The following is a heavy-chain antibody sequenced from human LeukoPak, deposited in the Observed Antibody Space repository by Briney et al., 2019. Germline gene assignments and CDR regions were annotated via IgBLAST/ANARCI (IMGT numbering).Heavy chain of an antibody. CDR3: AREVVGATDFDY. CDR1: GFTFSDYY. Sequence: GGSLRLSCAASGFTFSDYYMSWIRQAPGKGLEWVSYISSSGSTIYYADSVKGRLTISRDNAKNSLYLQMNSLRAEDTAVHYCAREVVGATDFDYWGRGTLVTVSS. J-gene: IGHJ4*02. CDR2: ISSSGSTI. D-gene: IGHD1-26*01. V-gene: IGHV3-11*04.